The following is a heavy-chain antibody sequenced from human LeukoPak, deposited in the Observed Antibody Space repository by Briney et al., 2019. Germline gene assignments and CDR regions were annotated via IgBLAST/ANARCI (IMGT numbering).Heavy chain of an antibody. CDR1: GFTFSSYW. CDR2: IKQDGSEK. Sequence: GGSLRLSCAASGFTFSSYWMSWVRQAPGKGLEWVANIKQDGSEKYYVDSVKGRFTTSRDNAKNSLYLQMNSLRAEDTAVYYCARGLQGLYYYGMDVWGQGTTVTVSS. D-gene: IGHD4-11*01. J-gene: IGHJ6*02. V-gene: IGHV3-7*01. CDR3: ARGLQGLYYYGMDV.